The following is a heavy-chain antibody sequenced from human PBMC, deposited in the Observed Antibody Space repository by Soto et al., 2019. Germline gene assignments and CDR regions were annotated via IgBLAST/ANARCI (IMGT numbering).Heavy chain of an antibody. Sequence: SETLSLTCTVSGGSISSSSYYWGWIRQPPGKGLEWIGSIYYSGSTYYNPSLKSRVTISVDTSKNQFSLKLSSVTAADTAVYYCARRPAMTTVTTHSAFDIWGQGTMVTVSS. V-gene: IGHV4-39*01. J-gene: IGHJ3*02. CDR3: ARRPAMTTVTTHSAFDI. D-gene: IGHD4-17*01. CDR1: GGSISSSSYY. CDR2: IYYSGST.